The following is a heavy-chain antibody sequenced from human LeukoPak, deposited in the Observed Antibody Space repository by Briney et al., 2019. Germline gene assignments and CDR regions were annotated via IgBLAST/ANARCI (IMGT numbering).Heavy chain of an antibody. Sequence: SETLSLTCTVSGASVSSFYWNWIRQPPGKGLEWIGSMYYSGATNYDPSFKSRVTISLDTSKNEFSLRLKSLTAADTAVYYCAGQVGARIRYYYTSGLDVWGQGTTVAVSS. V-gene: IGHV4-59*02. CDR2: MYYSGAT. CDR3: AGQVGARIRYYYTSGLDV. D-gene: IGHD1-26*01. CDR1: GASVSSFY. J-gene: IGHJ6*02.